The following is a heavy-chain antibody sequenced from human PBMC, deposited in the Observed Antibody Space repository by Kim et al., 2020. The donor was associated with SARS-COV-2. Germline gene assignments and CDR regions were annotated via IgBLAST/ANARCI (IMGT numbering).Heavy chain of an antibody. Sequence: SETLSLTCTVSGGSISSSSYYWGGIRQPPGKGLEWIGSIYYSGSTYYNPSLKSRVTISVDTSKNQFSLKLSSVTAADTAVYYCARHVTPQWLVPGSHSGAFDIWGQGTMVTVSS. J-gene: IGHJ3*02. CDR2: IYYSGST. CDR3: ARHVTPQWLVPGSHSGAFDI. D-gene: IGHD6-19*01. CDR1: GGSISSSSYY. V-gene: IGHV4-39*01.